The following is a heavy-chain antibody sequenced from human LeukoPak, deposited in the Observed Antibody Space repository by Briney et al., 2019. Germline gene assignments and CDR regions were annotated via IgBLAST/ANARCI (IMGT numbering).Heavy chain of an antibody. Sequence: PGGSLRLSCEASGFSFSSYWMTWVRQPTGKGPEWVANIKQDESERYSVDSVKGRFTISRDNAKNSVYLHMNSLRAEDTAVYYCAKDGKGIAVAGLIDYWGQGTLVTVSS. CDR1: GFSFSSYW. J-gene: IGHJ4*02. CDR3: AKDGKGIAVAGLIDY. D-gene: IGHD6-19*01. CDR2: IKQDESER. V-gene: IGHV3-7*01.